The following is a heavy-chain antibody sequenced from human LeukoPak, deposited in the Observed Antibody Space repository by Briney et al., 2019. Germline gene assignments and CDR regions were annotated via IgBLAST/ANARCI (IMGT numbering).Heavy chain of an antibody. CDR2: IDPSDSYT. Sequence: GESLKISCKHSGYRFTSYWISWVRQMPGKGLEWMGRIDPSDSYTNYSPSFQGHVTISADKSINPAYLQWSSLKASDTAIYYCARHPSGGSNHSPWYFDLWGRGTLVSVSS. V-gene: IGHV5-10-1*01. CDR1: GYRFTSYW. D-gene: IGHD3-16*02. J-gene: IGHJ2*01. CDR3: ARHPSGGSNHSPWYFDL.